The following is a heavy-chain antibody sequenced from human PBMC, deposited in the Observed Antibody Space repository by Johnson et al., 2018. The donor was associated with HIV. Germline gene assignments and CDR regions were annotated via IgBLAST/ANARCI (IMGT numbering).Heavy chain of an antibody. CDR1: GFAFSSYA. CDR3: AKEMSSWPGEAFDI. J-gene: IGHJ3*02. CDR2: IKEDGSEK. Sequence: VLLVESGGGVVQPGTSLRLSCTASGFAFSSYALHWVRQAPGKGLEWVANIKEDGSEKHYVGFVRGRFTISRDNAENLLTLQMNSLRAEDTAVYYCAKEMSSWPGEAFDIWGQGTMVTVSS. D-gene: IGHD1-14*01. V-gene: IGHV3-7*03.